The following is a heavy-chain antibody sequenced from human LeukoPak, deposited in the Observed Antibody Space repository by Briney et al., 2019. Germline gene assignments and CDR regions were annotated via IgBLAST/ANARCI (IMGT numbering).Heavy chain of an antibody. Sequence: GGSLRLSCAASGFTFSSYWMSWVRQAPGRGLEWVSYISSSGSTIYYADSVKGRFTISRDNAKNSLYLQMNSLRAEDTAVYYCAREGITVWDYWGQGTLVTVSS. J-gene: IGHJ4*02. D-gene: IGHD3-16*01. CDR2: ISSSGSTI. CDR1: GFTFSSYW. V-gene: IGHV3-48*04. CDR3: AREGITVWDY.